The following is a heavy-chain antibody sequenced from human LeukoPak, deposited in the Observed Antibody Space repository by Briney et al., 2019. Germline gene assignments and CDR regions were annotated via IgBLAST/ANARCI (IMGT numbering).Heavy chain of an antibody. CDR2: VIPILGIA. J-gene: IGHJ4*02. CDR1: GGTFSSYA. V-gene: IGHV1-69*04. Sequence: SVKVSCKASGGTFSSYAISWVRQAPGQGLEWMGRVIPILGIANYAQKFQGRVTITADKSTSTAYMELSSLRSEDTAVYYCARDRNAGYSSGWYDYWGQGTLVTVSS. D-gene: IGHD6-19*01. CDR3: ARDRNAGYSSGWYDY.